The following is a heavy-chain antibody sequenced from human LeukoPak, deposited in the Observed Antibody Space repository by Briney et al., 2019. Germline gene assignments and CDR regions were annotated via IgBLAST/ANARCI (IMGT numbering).Heavy chain of an antibody. J-gene: IGHJ4*01. CDR1: GYTFTSYG. V-gene: IGHV1-18*01. CDR2: ITAYNGNR. D-gene: IGHD1-1*01. Sequence: SVKVSCKASGYTFTSYGISWVRQAPGQGLEWMGWITAYNGNRLYAQRFQGRITLTTDTSTGTSYMELRSLEYDDTAIYYCARDNDKVVDHWGQGTLVTVSS. CDR3: ARDNDKVVDH.